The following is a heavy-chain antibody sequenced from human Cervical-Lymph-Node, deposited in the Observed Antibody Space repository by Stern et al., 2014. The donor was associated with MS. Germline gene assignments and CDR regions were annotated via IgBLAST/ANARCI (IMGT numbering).Heavy chain of an antibody. D-gene: IGHD6-6*01. J-gene: IGHJ3*02. V-gene: IGHV6-1*01. CDR1: GDSVSSNSAT. CDR2: TYHRSRWYY. Sequence: QVQLGQSGPGLVKPSQTLSLTCAISGDSVSSNSATWSWIRQSPSRGLEWLGRTYHRSRWYYDYAISVKSRVTISPDTSKNQFSLRLNSVTPEDTAVYYCARDVSSSPDAFDIWGQGTMVIVS. CDR3: ARDVSSSPDAFDI.